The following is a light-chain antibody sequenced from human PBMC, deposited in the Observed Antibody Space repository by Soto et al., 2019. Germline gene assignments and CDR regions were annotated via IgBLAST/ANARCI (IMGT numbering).Light chain of an antibody. J-gene: IGLJ2*01. V-gene: IGLV2-14*01. Sequence: QSVLTQPASVSGSPGQSITISCTGTSSDVGGYSFVSWYQQHPGKAPKLMIYDVTNRPSGVSNRFSGSKSGNTASLTISGLQAEDEADYSCSSYPSSSTLVFGGGTKLPVL. CDR2: DVT. CDR1: SSDVGGYSF. CDR3: SSYPSSSTLV.